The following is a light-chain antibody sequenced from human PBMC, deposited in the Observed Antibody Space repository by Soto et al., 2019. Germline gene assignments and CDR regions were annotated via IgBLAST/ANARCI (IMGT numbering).Light chain of an antibody. J-gene: IGLJ3*02. CDR3: SSYAGSNXFVV. CDR2: DVS. Sequence: QSALTQPPSASGSPGQSVTISCTGTSSDVGGYNYVSWYQQLPGNAPKLIIYDVSKRPSGVPDRFSGSKSGNTASLTVSGLQAEDEADYYCSSYAGSNXFVVFGGGTKX. CDR1: SSDVGGYNY. V-gene: IGLV2-8*01.